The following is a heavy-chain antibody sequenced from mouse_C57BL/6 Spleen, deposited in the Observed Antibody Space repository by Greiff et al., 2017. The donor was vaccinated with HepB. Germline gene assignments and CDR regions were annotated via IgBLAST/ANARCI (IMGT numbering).Heavy chain of an antibody. J-gene: IGHJ2*01. CDR1: GFNFKNSY. CDR2: IDPANGNT. D-gene: IGHD1-1*01. CDR3: AISAVVGYDFDY. Sequence: EVQLQQSVAELVRPGASVKLSCTASGFNFKNSYMHWVKQRPEKGLEWIGRIDPANGNTKYAPKFPGKATITADISTNTANLQLSSLTSEDTAIYYGAISAVVGYDFDYWGKGTTVTVSS. V-gene: IGHV14-3*01.